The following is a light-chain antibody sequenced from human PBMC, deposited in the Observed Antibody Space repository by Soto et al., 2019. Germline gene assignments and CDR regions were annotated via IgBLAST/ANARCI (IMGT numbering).Light chain of an antibody. Sequence: QSALAQPSSVSGSPGQSITSSCTGTSTDVGGYNYVSWYQHHPGKGPKLIIYEVSNRPSGVSDRFSGSKSGNKASLIISNLEAEDESDYYCGPYTSTVTQFVFGTGTKVTVL. J-gene: IGLJ1*01. CDR2: EVS. CDR3: GPYTSTVTQFV. V-gene: IGLV2-14*01. CDR1: STDVGGYNY.